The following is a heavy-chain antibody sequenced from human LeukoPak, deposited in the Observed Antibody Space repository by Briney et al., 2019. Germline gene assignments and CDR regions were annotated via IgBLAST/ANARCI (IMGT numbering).Heavy chain of an antibody. V-gene: IGHV4-34*01. CDR1: GGSFSGYY. CDR2: INHSGST. D-gene: IGHD2-2*01. Sequence: PSETLSLTCAVYGGSFSGYYWSWIRQPAGKGLEWIGEINHSGSTNYNPSLKSRVTISVDTSKNQFSLKLSSVTAADTAVYYCARGADIVVVPAGLYSFAYWGQGTLVTVSS. CDR3: ARGADIVVVPAGLYSFAY. J-gene: IGHJ4*02.